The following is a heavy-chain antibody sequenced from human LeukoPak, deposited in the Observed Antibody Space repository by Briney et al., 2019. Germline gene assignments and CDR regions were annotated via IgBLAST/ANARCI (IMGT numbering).Heavy chain of an antibody. CDR1: GGSISSSSYY. D-gene: IGHD3-10*01. CDR3: ARRLLWFGELSWFDP. CDR2: IYYSGST. Sequence: SETLSLTCTVSGGSISSSSYYWGWIRQPPGTGLEWIGSIYYSGSTYYNPSLKSRVTISVDTSKNQFSLKLSSVTAADTAVYYCARRLLWFGELSWFDPWGQGTLVTVSS. J-gene: IGHJ5*02. V-gene: IGHV4-39*01.